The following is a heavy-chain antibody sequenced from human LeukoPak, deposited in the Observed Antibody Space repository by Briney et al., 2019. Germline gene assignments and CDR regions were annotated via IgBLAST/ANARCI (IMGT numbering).Heavy chain of an antibody. J-gene: IGHJ4*02. V-gene: IGHV3-7*01. Sequence: PGGSLRLSCAASGFTFSSYWMSWVRQAPGKGLEWVANIKQDGSEKYYVDSVKGRFTISRDNAKNSLYLQMNSLRAEDTAVYYCATTAISAADPFDYWGQGTLVTVSS. CDR1: GFTFSSYW. D-gene: IGHD6-13*01. CDR2: IKQDGSEK. CDR3: ATTAISAADPFDY.